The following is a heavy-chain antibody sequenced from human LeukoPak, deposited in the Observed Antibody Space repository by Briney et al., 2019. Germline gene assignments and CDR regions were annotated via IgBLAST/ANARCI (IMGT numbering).Heavy chain of an antibody. Sequence: GSLRLSCAASGFTFSSYAMHWVRQAPGKGLEWVAVISYDGSNKYYADSVKGRFTISRDNSKNTLYLQMNSLRAEDTAVYYCARDRDCSSTSCYYRQPNNWFDPWGQGTLVTVSS. V-gene: IGHV3-30*04. CDR1: GFTFSSYA. D-gene: IGHD2-2*01. J-gene: IGHJ5*02. CDR2: ISYDGSNK. CDR3: ARDRDCSSTSCYYRQPNNWFDP.